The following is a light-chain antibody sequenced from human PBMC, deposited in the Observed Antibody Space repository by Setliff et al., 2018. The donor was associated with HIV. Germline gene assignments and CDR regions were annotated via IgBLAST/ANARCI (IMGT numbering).Light chain of an antibody. CDR1: SSDVGNYNL. V-gene: IGLV2-23*01. Sequence: QSVLTQPASVSGSPGQSITISCTGTSSDVGNYNLVSWYQQHPGTAPKLIIFEARNRPSGVSSRFSGSKSGNMASLTISGLQGDDEADYYCCSYAGSGTNVFGTGTKVTVL. CDR3: CSYAGSGTNV. J-gene: IGLJ1*01. CDR2: EAR.